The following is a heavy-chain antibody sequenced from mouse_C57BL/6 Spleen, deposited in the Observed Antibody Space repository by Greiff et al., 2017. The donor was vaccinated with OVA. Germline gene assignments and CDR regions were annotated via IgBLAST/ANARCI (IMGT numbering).Heavy chain of an antibody. J-gene: IGHJ4*01. V-gene: IGHV5-9-1*02. CDR1: GFTFSSYA. D-gene: IGHD1-1*01. CDR3: TRGHYYGSSYPPYAMDD. CDR2: ISSGGDYI. Sequence: EVKVVESGEGLVKPGGSLKLSCAASGFTFSSYAMSWVRQTPEKRLEWVAYISSGGDYIYYADTVKGRFTISRDNARNTLYLQMSSLKSEDTAMYYCTRGHYYGSSYPPYAMDDWGQGTSVTVSS.